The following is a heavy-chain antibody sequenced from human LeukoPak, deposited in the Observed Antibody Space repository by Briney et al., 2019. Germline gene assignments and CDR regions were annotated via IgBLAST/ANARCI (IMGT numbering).Heavy chain of an antibody. V-gene: IGHV3-23*01. CDR1: GFTFSSYT. CDR2: ITTGDGNT. D-gene: IGHD6-13*01. J-gene: IGHJ4*02. Sequence: GGSLRLSCTASGFTFSSYTMTWVRQAPGKGLKWVSTITTGDGNTYYADSVKGRFTISRDNSKNTLYLQMNSLRAEDTAVYYCAKDRAVAAAGTFDYWGQGTLVTVSS. CDR3: AKDRAVAAAGTFDY.